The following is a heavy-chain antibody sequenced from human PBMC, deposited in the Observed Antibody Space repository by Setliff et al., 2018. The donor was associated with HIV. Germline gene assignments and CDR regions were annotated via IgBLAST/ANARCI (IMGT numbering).Heavy chain of an antibody. CDR3: ARGSYSSSWYGSHFDY. V-gene: IGHV4-61*02. CDR2: IYTSGSS. Sequence: SETLSLTCTVSGDSISSGSYYWSWIRQPAGKGLEWIGRIYTSGSSNYNPSLKSRVTISVDTSKNQFSLKLSSVTAADAAVYYCARGSYSSSWYGSHFDYWGQGILVTVSS. D-gene: IGHD6-13*01. CDR1: GDSISSGSYY. J-gene: IGHJ4*02.